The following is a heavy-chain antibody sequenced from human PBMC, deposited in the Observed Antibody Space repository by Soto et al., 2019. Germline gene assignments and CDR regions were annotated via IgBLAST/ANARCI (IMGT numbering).Heavy chain of an antibody. CDR2: ISAYNGNT. CDR1: GYTFTSYG. J-gene: IGHJ6*03. Sequence: QVQLVQSGAEVKKPGASVKVSCKASGYTFTSYGISWVRQAPGQGLEWMGWISAYNGNTNYAQKLQGRVTMTTDTSTSPAYMELRSLRSDDTAVYYCARGGLYDILTGYYVYYYYMDVWGKGTTVTVSS. V-gene: IGHV1-18*01. D-gene: IGHD3-9*01. CDR3: ARGGLYDILTGYYVYYYYMDV.